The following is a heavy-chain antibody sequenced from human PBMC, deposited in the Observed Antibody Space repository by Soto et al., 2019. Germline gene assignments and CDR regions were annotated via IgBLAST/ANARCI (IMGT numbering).Heavy chain of an antibody. CDR2: ISAYNGNT. J-gene: IGHJ6*02. V-gene: IGHV1-18*01. D-gene: IGHD3-3*01. CDR1: GYTFTSYG. Sequence: GASVKVSCKAPGYTFTSYGISWVRQAPGQGLEWMGWISAYNGNTNYAQKLQGRVTMTTDTSTSTAYMELRSLRSDDTAVYYCARYYDFWSGYGYYYYGMDVWGQGTTVTVSS. CDR3: ARYYDFWSGYGYYYYGMDV.